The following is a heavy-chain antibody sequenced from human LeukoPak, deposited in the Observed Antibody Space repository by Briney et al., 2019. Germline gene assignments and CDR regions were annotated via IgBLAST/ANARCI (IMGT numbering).Heavy chain of an antibody. Sequence: PGGSLRLFCAASGFTFSSYAMHWVRQAPGKGLEWVAIISYDGSNKYYADSVKGRFTISRDNSKNTLYLQMDSLRAEDTAVYYCARDMGSGSYLDYWGQGTLVTVSS. V-gene: IGHV3-30-3*01. CDR1: GFTFSSYA. CDR2: ISYDGSNK. D-gene: IGHD3-10*01. J-gene: IGHJ4*02. CDR3: ARDMGSGSYLDY.